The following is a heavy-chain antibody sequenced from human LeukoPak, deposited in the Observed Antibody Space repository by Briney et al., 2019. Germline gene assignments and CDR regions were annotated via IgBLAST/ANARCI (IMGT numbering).Heavy chain of an antibody. V-gene: IGHV1-69-2*01. CDR3: ARGCKYSSSSLLCY. D-gene: IGHD6-6*01. CDR1: GYTFTDYY. J-gene: IGHJ4*02. Sequence: ASVKVSCKVSGYTFTDYYMHWVQQAPGKGLEWMGLVDPEDGETIYAEKFQGRVTITADTSTDTAYMELSSLRSEDTAVYYCARGCKYSSSSLLCYWGQGTLVTVSS. CDR2: VDPEDGET.